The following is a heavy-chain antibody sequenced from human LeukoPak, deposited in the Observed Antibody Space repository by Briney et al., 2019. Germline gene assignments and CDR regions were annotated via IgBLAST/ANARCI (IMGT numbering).Heavy chain of an antibody. Sequence: GGSLRLSCAASGFTFSDGWMNWARQAPGKGLEWVSVIYSGGSTYYADSVKGRFTISRDNSKNTLYLQMNSLRAEDTAVYYCAKSSRPGIAVAATDFDYWGQGTLVTVSS. J-gene: IGHJ4*02. CDR3: AKSSRPGIAVAATDFDY. CDR1: GFTFSDGW. V-gene: IGHV3-66*01. CDR2: IYSGGST. D-gene: IGHD6-19*01.